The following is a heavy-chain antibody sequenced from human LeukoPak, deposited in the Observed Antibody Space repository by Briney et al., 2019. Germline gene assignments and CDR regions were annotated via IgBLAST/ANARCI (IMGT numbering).Heavy chain of an antibody. Sequence: PSETLSLTCTVSGGSISSYYWSWIRQPPGKGLEWIGYIYYSGSTNYNPSLKSRVTISVDTSKNQFSLKLSSVTAADTAVYYCAGAYYYDSSGIDAFDIWGQGTMVTVSS. D-gene: IGHD3-22*01. CDR2: IYYSGST. CDR1: GGSISSYY. J-gene: IGHJ3*02. CDR3: AGAYYYDSSGIDAFDI. V-gene: IGHV4-59*08.